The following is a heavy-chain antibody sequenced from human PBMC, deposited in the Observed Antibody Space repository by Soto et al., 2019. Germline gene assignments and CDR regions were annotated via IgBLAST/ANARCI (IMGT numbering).Heavy chain of an antibody. D-gene: IGHD6-13*01. J-gene: IGHJ4*02. CDR3: GRGRRDGVSSSWYTTPDY. V-gene: IGHV4-34*01. Sequence: SETLSLTCAVYGGSFSGYYWSWIRQPPGKGLEWIGEINHSGSTNYNPSLKSRVTISVDTSKNQFSLTLSSVTAADTAVYYCGRGRRDGVSSSWYTTPDYWGQGTLVTVSS. CDR1: GGSFSGYY. CDR2: INHSGST.